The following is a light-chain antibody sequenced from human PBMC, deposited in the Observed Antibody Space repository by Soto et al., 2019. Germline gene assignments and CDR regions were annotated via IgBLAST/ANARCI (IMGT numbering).Light chain of an antibody. CDR1: QDVYTF. V-gene: IGKV1-27*01. J-gene: IGKJ1*01. CDR3: QHYNKAPWT. Sequence: VQMTQSPSSLSASVGDRVTITCRASQDVYTFLAWYRQRPGRAPELLIYDASTLQAEVPSRFSGDGFGTHFILTISSLQPEDVATYYCQHYNKAPWTFGQGTKV. CDR2: DAS.